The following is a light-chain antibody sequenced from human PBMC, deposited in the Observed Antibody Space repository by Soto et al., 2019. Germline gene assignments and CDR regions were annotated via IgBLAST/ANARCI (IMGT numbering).Light chain of an antibody. V-gene: IGKV3-20*01. Sequence: EFVLTQSPGTLSLSPGERAPLSCRASQTVRNNYLAWYQQKPGQAPRLLIYDASSRATGIPDRFSGGGSGTDFTLTISRLEPEDFAVYYCQQFSSYPLTFGGGTKVDSK. CDR2: DAS. J-gene: IGKJ4*01. CDR1: QTVRNNY. CDR3: QQFSSYPLT.